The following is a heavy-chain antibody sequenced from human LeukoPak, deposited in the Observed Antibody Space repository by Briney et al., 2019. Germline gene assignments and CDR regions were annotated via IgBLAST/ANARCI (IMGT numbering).Heavy chain of an antibody. CDR2: INHSGST. D-gene: IGHD1-14*01. Sequence: SETLSLTCAVYGGSFSGYYWSWIRQPPGKGLEWIGEINHSGSTNYNPSLESRVTMSVDTSKNQFSLKLSSVTAADTAVYYCARHARILSPVDYWGQGTLVTVSS. CDR3: ARHARILSPVDY. V-gene: IGHV4-34*01. CDR1: GGSFSGYY. J-gene: IGHJ4*02.